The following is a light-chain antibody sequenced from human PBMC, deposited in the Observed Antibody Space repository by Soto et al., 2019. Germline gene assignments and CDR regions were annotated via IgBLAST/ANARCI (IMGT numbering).Light chain of an antibody. Sequence: EILMTQSPATLSVSPGERATLSCRASQSVSSNLAWYQQKPGQAPRLLIYGASTRATGIPARFSGSGSGTEFTLTISSLQSEDFAVYYCQQYNNWPETFGQGTKVHIK. V-gene: IGKV3-15*01. CDR3: QQYNNWPET. CDR1: QSVSSN. J-gene: IGKJ1*01. CDR2: GAS.